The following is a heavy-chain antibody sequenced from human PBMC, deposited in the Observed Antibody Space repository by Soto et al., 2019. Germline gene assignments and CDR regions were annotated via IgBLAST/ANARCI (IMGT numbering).Heavy chain of an antibody. CDR1: GYTFSSSG. Sequence: VSVKVSSEASGYTFSSSGISWDQQAHEHGLEWMGWTSDYNRNTHYAQKLQGIITMTTDLSLSTAYMELRSQRSDAVAVCYCARHTSRDSFDIWVQGT. CDR3: ARHTSRDSFDI. V-gene: IGHV1-18*03. CDR2: TSDYNRNT. J-gene: IGHJ3*02. D-gene: IGHD2-2*02.